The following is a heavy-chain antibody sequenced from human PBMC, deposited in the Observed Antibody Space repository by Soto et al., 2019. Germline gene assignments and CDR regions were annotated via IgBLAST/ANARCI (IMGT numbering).Heavy chain of an antibody. V-gene: IGHV4-59*01. CDR2: IYYSGST. D-gene: IGHD2-15*01. CDR3: ARGTHGGYGNGGDCYSEKDS. Sequence: QVQLQESGPGLVKPSETLSLTCTVSGGSISSYSWSWIPQPPGKGLEWIGHIYYSGSTNYNPSLKSRVPISVDTAKNQFSREVSDVTAADTAVYYCARGTHGGYGNGGDCYSEKDSWGQGTLVTVSS. J-gene: IGHJ4*02. CDR1: GGSISSYS.